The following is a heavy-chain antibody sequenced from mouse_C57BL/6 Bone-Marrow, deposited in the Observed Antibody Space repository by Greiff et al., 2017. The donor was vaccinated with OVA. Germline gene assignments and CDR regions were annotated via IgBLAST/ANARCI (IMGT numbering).Heavy chain of an antibody. CDR1: GFTFTDYY. J-gene: IGHJ4*01. CDR2: IRNKANGYTT. V-gene: IGHV7-4*01. CDR3: GKAEDYASLCAMDY. D-gene: IGHD6-1*01. Sequence: EVKVVESGGGLVQPGASLRLSCAASGFTFTDYYMSWVRQPPGKAPEWLALIRNKANGYTTEYTASVKGRFTISRDTSQTAHYLHMNPMREDDSVTYYGGKAEDYASLCAMDYWGKGTSVTVSS.